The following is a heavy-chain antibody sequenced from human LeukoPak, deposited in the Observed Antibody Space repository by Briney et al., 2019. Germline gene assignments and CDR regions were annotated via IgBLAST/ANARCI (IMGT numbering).Heavy chain of an antibody. Sequence: GESLKISCKGSGYSFTSYWIGWVRQMPGKGLEWMGIIYPSDSDTRYSPPFQGQVTISADKSISTAYLQWSSLKASDTAMYYCARQRRNGGIAASNDAFDIWGQGTMVTVSS. CDR2: IYPSDSDT. J-gene: IGHJ3*02. CDR3: ARQRRNGGIAASNDAFDI. D-gene: IGHD6-13*01. CDR1: GYSFTSYW. V-gene: IGHV5-51*01.